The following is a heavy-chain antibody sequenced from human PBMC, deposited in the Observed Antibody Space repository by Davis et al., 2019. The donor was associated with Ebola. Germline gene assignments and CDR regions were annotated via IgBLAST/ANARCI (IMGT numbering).Heavy chain of an antibody. V-gene: IGHV3-30*18. CDR3: AKVSYGDYESGY. J-gene: IGHJ4*02. CDR2: ISYDGSNK. D-gene: IGHD4-17*01. Sequence: PGGSLRLSCAASGFTFSSYGMHWVRQAPGKGLEWVAVISYDGSNKYYADSVKGRFTISRDNAKNSLYLQMNSLRAEDTAVYYCAKVSYGDYESGYWGQGTLVTVSS. CDR1: GFTFSSYG.